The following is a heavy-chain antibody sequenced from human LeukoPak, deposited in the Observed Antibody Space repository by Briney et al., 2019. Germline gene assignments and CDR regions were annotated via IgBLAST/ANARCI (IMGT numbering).Heavy chain of an antibody. Sequence: PSETLSLTCTVSGGSISSYYWSWIRQPPGKGLEWIGYIYYSGSTNYNPSLKSRVTISVDTSKNQFSLKLSSVTAADTAVYYCARDQVSGFWRPLDYWGQGTLVTVSS. V-gene: IGHV4-59*01. CDR1: GGSISSYY. D-gene: IGHD3-3*01. CDR3: ARDQVSGFWRPLDY. CDR2: IYYSGST. J-gene: IGHJ4*02.